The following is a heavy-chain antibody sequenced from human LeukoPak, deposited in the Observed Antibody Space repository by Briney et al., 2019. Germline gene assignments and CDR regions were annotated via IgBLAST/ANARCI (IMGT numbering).Heavy chain of an antibody. Sequence: SVKVSCKASGGTFSSYAISWVRQAPGQGLGWMGGIIPIFGTANYAQKFQGRVTITADKSTSTAYMGLSSLRSEDTAVYYCARDTKRSRARWENLGIDPWGQGTLVTVSS. CDR2: IIPIFGTA. V-gene: IGHV1-69*06. D-gene: IGHD3-16*01. CDR1: GGTFSSYA. J-gene: IGHJ5*02. CDR3: ARDTKRSRARWENLGIDP.